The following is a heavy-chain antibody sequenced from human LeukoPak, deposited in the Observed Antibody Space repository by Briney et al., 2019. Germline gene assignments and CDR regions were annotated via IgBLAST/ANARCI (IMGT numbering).Heavy chain of an antibody. V-gene: IGHV3-30*02. D-gene: IGHD7-27*01. CDR1: GFTFSSYG. J-gene: IGHJ5*02. Sequence: GGSLRLSCAASGFTFSSYGKHWVRQAPGKGLEWVAFIQYGGSNKYYADSVKGRFTISRDNSKNTLYLQMNSLRPEDTAVYYCAKDLQTWASNWFDPWGQGTLVTVSS. CDR3: AKDLQTWASNWFDP. CDR2: IQYGGSNK.